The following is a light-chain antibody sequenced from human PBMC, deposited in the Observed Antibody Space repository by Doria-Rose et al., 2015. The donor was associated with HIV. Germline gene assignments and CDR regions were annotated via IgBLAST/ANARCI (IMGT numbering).Light chain of an antibody. CDR2: DGS. CDR3: HQYGTPWT. V-gene: IGKV3-20*01. J-gene: IGKJ1*01. CDR1: QSFSSTY. Sequence: TQSPGTLSLSPGARATLSCRASQSFSSTYLAWYQQTPGQAPSLLIYDGSTRATGIPDRFSASGSGTDFTLTINRLEPEDFALYYCHQYGTPWTFGQGTKVEI.